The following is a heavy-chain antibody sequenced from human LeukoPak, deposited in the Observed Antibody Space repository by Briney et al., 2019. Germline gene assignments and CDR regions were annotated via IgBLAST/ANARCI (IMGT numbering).Heavy chain of an antibody. CDR2: IYYSGST. CDR1: GGSISSYY. V-gene: IGHV4-59*01. CDR3: ARDVRSSGWYSLDY. Sequence: SETLSLTCTVSGGSISSYYWSWIRQPPGKGLEWIGFIYYSGSTNYNPSLKSRVTISVDMSKNQFSLKLTSVIAADTAVYYCARDVRSSGWYSLDYWGQGTLVTVSS. D-gene: IGHD6-19*01. J-gene: IGHJ4*02.